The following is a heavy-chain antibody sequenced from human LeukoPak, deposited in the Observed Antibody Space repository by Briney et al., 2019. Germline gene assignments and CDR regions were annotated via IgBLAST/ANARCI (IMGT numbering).Heavy chain of an antibody. J-gene: IGHJ4*02. D-gene: IGHD2-15*01. Sequence: GGSLRLSCAASGFTFSGSAMHWVRQASGKGLEWVGRIRSKANSYATAYAASVKGRFTISRDDSKNTAYLQMNSLKTEDTAVYYCSVNYCSGDNCYMFWGQGTLVTVSS. CDR3: SVNYCSGDNCYMF. CDR1: GFTFSGSA. V-gene: IGHV3-73*01. CDR2: IRSKANSYAT.